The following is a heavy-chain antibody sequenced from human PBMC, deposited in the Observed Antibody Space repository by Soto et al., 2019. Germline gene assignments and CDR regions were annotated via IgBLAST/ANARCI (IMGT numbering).Heavy chain of an antibody. J-gene: IGHJ4*02. CDR1: GFTFGNYD. D-gene: IGHD6-19*01. V-gene: IGHV3-23*01. CDR2: ISGGGGTT. CDR3: ANEVAGSDYFDY. Sequence: GEFLKISCAASGFTFGNYDMNWVRQAPGKGLEWLSGISGGGGTTYYADSVKGRFTISRGNSKNTLYLQINNLRVEDTAVYYCANEVAGSDYFDYWGQGTLVTVSS.